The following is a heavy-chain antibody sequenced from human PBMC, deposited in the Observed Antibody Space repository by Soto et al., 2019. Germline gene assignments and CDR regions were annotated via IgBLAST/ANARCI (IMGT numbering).Heavy chain of an antibody. CDR2: ISYDGRNK. Sequence: QVQLVESGGGVVQPGRSLRLSCAASGFTFSSYGMHGVRQAPGKGLEWVAVISYDGRNKYYADSVKGRFTISRDNSKHTLYLQMNSLRAEDTAVYYCAKGYGSSHNWFDPWGQGTLVTVSS. V-gene: IGHV3-30*18. CDR3: AKGYGSSHNWFDP. J-gene: IGHJ5*02. D-gene: IGHD6-6*01. CDR1: GFTFSSYG.